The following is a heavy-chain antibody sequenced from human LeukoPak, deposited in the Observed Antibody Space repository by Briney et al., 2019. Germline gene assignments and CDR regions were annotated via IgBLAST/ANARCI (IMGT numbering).Heavy chain of an antibody. J-gene: IGHJ4*02. D-gene: IGHD6-19*01. CDR2: ICCSGGST. CDR3: AKGHTVAGRYYFDY. CDR1: GFTFSSYA. V-gene: IGHV3-23*01. Sequence: GGSLRLSCAASGFTFSSYAMSWVRQAPGKGLEWVSAICCSGGSTYYAAPVRGRSTISEDTSKNTLYLQINILKAEATAVSYCAKGHTVAGRYYFDYWGQGILVTVP.